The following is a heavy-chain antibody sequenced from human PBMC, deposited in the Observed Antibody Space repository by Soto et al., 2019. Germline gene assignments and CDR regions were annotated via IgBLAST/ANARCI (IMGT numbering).Heavy chain of an antibody. CDR1: GFTLIDYY. CDR2: ISTNSRYT. CDR3: GEGYRVGAVRVIDY. J-gene: IGHJ4*02. Sequence: GGSLRLSCAASGFTLIDYYMTWIRQAPGKGLEWISYISTNSRYTKYADSVKGRFTISRDDAKNSLYLQMNSLRAEDTAVYYCGEGYRVGAVRVIDYWGQGTLVTVSS. D-gene: IGHD3-16*02. V-gene: IGHV3-11*06.